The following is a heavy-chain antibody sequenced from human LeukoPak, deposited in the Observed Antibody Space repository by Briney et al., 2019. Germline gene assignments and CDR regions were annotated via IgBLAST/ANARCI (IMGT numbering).Heavy chain of an antibody. CDR1: GFTLSSFT. V-gene: IGHV3-30*14. D-gene: IGHD2-2*01. J-gene: IGHJ4*02. CDR2: ISYDESQK. Sequence: PGGSLRLSCAASGFTLSSFTMHWVRHNPGKGLEWVAVISYDESQKWYADSVKGRFTISRENAKNSLYLQMNSLRAGDTAVYYCARQARYCSSTSCEYYFDYWGQGTLVTVSS. CDR3: ARQARYCSSTSCEYYFDY.